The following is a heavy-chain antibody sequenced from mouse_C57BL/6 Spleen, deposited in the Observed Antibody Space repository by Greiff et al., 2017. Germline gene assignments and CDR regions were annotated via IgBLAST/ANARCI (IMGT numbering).Heavy chain of an antibody. D-gene: IGHD1-1*01. Sequence: QVQLQQSGAELVKPGASVKMSCKASGYTFTTYPIEWMKQNHGKGLEWIGNFLPYNDDTKYNEKFKGKATLTVEKSSSTVYMELSRVTSDASAVYYRAINTTVWDAMDDWGQGTSVTVSS. CDR3: AINTTVWDAMDD. V-gene: IGHV1-47*01. CDR1: GYTFTTYP. CDR2: FLPYNDDT. J-gene: IGHJ4*01.